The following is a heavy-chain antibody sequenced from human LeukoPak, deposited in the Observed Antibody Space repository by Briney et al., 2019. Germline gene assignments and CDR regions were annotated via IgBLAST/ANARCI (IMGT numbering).Heavy chain of an antibody. D-gene: IGHD3-10*01. J-gene: IGHJ4*02. V-gene: IGHV4-59*08. CDR1: GGSISNYY. CDR3: ARVNSYYYGSGSYIDY. CDR2: IYYSGST. Sequence: SETLSLTCTVSGGSISNYYWSWIRQPPGKGLEWIGYIYYSGSTNYNPSLKSRVSISVDTSKNQFSLKLSSVTAADTAVYYCARVNSYYYGSGSYIDYWGQGTLVTVSS.